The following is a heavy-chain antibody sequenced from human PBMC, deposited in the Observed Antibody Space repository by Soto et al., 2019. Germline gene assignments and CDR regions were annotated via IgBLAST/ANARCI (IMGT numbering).Heavy chain of an antibody. CDR1: GGSISSGGYY. Sequence: QVQLQESGPGLVKPSQTLSLTCTVSGGSISSGGYYWSWIRQHPGKVLEWIGYIYYSGSTYYNPSIQSRVTISVDTSKDPYSLKLSSVAAADTAVYYWPRVSKQQLVLMDVWGQGTTVTVSS. D-gene: IGHD6-6*01. V-gene: IGHV4-31*03. CDR2: IYYSGST. J-gene: IGHJ6*02. CDR3: PRVSKQQLVLMDV.